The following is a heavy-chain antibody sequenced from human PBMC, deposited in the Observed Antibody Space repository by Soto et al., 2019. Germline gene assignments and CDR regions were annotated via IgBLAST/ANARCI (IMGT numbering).Heavy chain of an antibody. V-gene: IGHV4-4*02. CDR1: GDSISSGDW. J-gene: IGHJ4*02. D-gene: IGHD2-21*02. Sequence: SETLSLTCAVSGDSISSGDWWTWVRQPPGERLEWIGEIFHSGTTNYNPSLKSRVTISVDKSKNQFSLKPSSVSAADTAVYYCARIVYCGGDCFSFDYWGQGTLVTVSS. CDR2: IFHSGTT. CDR3: ARIVYCGGDCFSFDY.